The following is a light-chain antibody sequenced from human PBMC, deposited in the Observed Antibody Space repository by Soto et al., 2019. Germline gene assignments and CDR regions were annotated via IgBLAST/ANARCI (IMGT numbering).Light chain of an antibody. J-gene: IGKJ2*01. CDR3: QQYNSYLMYT. Sequence: DIQMTQSPSTLSASVGDRVTITCRASQSISSWLAWYQQKPGKAPKLLIYKASSLESGVPSRFSSSGSGTEFTLTISSLQPDDFATYYCQQYNSYLMYTFGQGTKLEIK. CDR2: KAS. CDR1: QSISSW. V-gene: IGKV1-5*03.